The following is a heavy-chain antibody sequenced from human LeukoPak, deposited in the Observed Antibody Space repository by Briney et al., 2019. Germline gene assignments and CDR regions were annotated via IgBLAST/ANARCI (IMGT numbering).Heavy chain of an antibody. Sequence: AGGSLRLSCAASGFTLDDYAMHWVRQAPGKGLEWVSGISWNSGSIGYADSVKGRFTISRDNAENTLYLHMTSLRAEDTALYYCAKDIWGTCSWYYFDYWGQGTLVTVSS. CDR3: AKDIWGTCSWYYFDY. V-gene: IGHV3-9*01. J-gene: IGHJ4*02. CDR1: GFTLDDYA. CDR2: ISWNSGSI. D-gene: IGHD6-13*01.